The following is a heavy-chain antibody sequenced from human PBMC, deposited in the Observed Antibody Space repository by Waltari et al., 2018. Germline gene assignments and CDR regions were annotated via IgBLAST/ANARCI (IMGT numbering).Heavy chain of an antibody. Sequence: QLQLQESGPGLVKPSETLSLTCTVSGGSSTTSLDYCGLIRQPPGKRFEWIGIINYSGTTYYNPSLRSQVTMSVDMSKNQFSLKLTSVTAADTAVYYCARFTQVAGSSLLDYWGQGTLVTVSS. CDR1: GGSSTTSLDY. CDR3: ARFTQVAGSSLLDY. D-gene: IGHD6-19*01. CDR2: INYSGTT. J-gene: IGHJ4*02. V-gene: IGHV4-39*01.